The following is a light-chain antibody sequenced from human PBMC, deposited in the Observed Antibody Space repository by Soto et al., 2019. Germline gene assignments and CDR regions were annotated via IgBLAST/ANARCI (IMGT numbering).Light chain of an antibody. J-gene: IGKJ1*01. Sequence: EIVMTQSPGTLSLSPGDTATLSCRASQSLGSDLALYQQKPGQAPRLLIFGASARPTGIPARISGSGSGTEFTLTISSLRSEDFATYYCQQSYSTPITFGQGTKVDIK. CDR1: QSLGSD. CDR2: GAS. V-gene: IGKV3-15*01. CDR3: QQSYSTPIT.